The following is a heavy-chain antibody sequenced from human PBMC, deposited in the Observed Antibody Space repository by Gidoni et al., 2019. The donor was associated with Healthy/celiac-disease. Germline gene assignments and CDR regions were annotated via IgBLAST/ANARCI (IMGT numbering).Heavy chain of an antibody. CDR2: IFSNDEK. CDR1: GFSLSNASMG. V-gene: IGHV2-26*01. D-gene: IGHD5-12*01. Sequence: QVTLKESGPVLVKPTETLTLTCTVSGFSLSNASMGVSWSRQPPGTALEWLAHIFSNDEKSYSTSLKSRLTISKDTSKSQVVLTMTNMDPVDTATYYCARTPEMAKIEDWFDPWGQGTLVTVSS. CDR3: ARTPEMAKIEDWFDP. J-gene: IGHJ5*02.